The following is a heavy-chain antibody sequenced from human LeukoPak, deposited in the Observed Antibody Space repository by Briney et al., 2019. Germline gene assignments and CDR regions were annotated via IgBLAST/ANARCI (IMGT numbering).Heavy chain of an antibody. CDR1: GFTFSTYT. CDR2: ISSSSSYI. J-gene: IGHJ4*02. D-gene: IGHD2-15*01. V-gene: IGHV3-21*01. CDR3: ARGIGGAAPNYFDY. Sequence: GGSLRLSSAVSGFTFSTYTMNWVRQAPGKGLEWVSSISSSSSYIYYADSVKGRFTISRDNAKNSLHLQMNSLRADDTAVYYCARGIGGAAPNYFDYWGQGTLVTVSS.